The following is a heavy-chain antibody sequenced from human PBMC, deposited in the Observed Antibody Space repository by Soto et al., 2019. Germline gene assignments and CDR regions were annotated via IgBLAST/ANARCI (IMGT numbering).Heavy chain of an antibody. Sequence: SETLSLTCTVSGDSISSYYWNWIRQPPGKGLEWIGYIYYSGSTNYNPSLKSRVTISIDTSKNQFSLKLSSVTAADTAVYYCARNMAIFGVVPRLGGFDPWGQGTLVTVSS. V-gene: IGHV4-59*01. D-gene: IGHD3-3*01. CDR3: ARNMAIFGVVPRLGGFDP. CDR1: GDSISSYY. J-gene: IGHJ5*02. CDR2: IYYSGST.